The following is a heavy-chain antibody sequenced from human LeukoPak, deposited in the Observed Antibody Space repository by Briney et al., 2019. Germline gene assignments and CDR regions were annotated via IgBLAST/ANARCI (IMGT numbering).Heavy chain of an antibody. CDR1: GFTFTTYS. Sequence: GGSLRLSCEASGFTFTTYSMSWVRQAPGKGLEWVANIRQDGSEKYYVDSVKGRFTISRDNAKNSLYLQMNSLRAEDTSVYYCARLTTNPDAFDIWGQGTMVTVSS. V-gene: IGHV3-7*03. J-gene: IGHJ3*02. D-gene: IGHD2-8*01. CDR2: IRQDGSEK. CDR3: ARLTTNPDAFDI.